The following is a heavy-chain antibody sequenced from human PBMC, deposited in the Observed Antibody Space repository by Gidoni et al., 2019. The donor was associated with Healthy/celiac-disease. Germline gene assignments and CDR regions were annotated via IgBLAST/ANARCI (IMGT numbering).Heavy chain of an antibody. Sequence: QVQLQESGPGLVKPSETLSLTCAVSGYSISSGYYWGWIRQPPGKGLEWIGSIYHSGSTYYNPSLKSRVTISVDASKNQFSLKLSSVTAADTAVYYCARVAELQWLVRDYFDYWGQGTLVTVSS. CDR3: ARVAELQWLVRDYFDY. V-gene: IGHV4-38-2*01. J-gene: IGHJ4*02. CDR2: IYHSGST. D-gene: IGHD6-19*01. CDR1: GYSISSGYY.